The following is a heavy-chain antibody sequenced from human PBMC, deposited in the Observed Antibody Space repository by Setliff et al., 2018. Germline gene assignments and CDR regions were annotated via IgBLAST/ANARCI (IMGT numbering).Heavy chain of an antibody. CDR2: ISAYTGNT. CDR1: GYTFSHSG. Sequence: GASVKVSCKASGYTFSHSGITWVRQAPGQGLEWMGWISAYTGNTNYAQKLQGRVTMTTDASTNTAYMELRGLSSDDTAVYYCSRLVRYCSKTTCQTASGAEVWGQGTLVTVS. CDR3: SRLVRYCSKTTCQTASGAEV. J-gene: IGHJ4*02. V-gene: IGHV1-18*01. D-gene: IGHD2-8*01.